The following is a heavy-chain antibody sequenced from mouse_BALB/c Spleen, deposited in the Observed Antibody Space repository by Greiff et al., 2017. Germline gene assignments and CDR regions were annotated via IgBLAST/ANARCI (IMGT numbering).Heavy chain of an antibody. D-gene: IGHD2-3*01. V-gene: IGHV1-15*01. Sequence: QVQLQQSGAELVRPGASVTLSCKASGYTFTDYEMHWVKQIPVHGLEWIGAIDPETGGTAYNQKFKGKATLTADKSSSTAYMELRSLTSEDSAVYYCTRGGDGYYAWFAYWGQGTLVTVSA. CDR3: TRGGDGYYAWFAY. J-gene: IGHJ3*01. CDR1: GYTFTDYE. CDR2: IDPETGGT.